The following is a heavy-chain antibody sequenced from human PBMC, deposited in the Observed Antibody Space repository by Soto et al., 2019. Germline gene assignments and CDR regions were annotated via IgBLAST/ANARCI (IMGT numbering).Heavy chain of an antibody. J-gene: IGHJ6*02. V-gene: IGHV3-33*01. CDR2: IWYDGSNK. CDR3: AREKHIVVVTAIDHYYYYGMDV. D-gene: IGHD2-21*02. CDR1: GFTFSSYG. Sequence: PGGSLRLSCAASGFTFSSYGMHWVRQAPGKGLEWVAVIWYDGSNKYYADSVKGRFTISRDNSKNTLYLQMNSLRAEDTAVYYCAREKHIVVVTAIDHYYYYGMDVWGQGTTVTVSS.